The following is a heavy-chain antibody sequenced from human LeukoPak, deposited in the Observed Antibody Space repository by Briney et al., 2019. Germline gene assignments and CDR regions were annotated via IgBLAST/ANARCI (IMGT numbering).Heavy chain of an antibody. D-gene: IGHD7-27*01. V-gene: IGHV3-23*01. CDR1: GFTFSSYT. CDR3: AKDGGLWVSAHWGDS. J-gene: IGHJ4*02. Sequence: PGGSLGLSCTASGFTFSSYTMTWVRQAPGKGLKWASTITTGDGNTYYADSVKGRFTVSRDDSKNTLYLQMNSLRAEDTAVYYCAKDGGLWVSAHWGDSWGRGTLVTVSS. CDR2: ITTGDGNT.